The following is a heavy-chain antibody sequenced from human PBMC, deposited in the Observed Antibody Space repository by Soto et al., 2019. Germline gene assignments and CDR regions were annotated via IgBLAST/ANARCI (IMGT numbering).Heavy chain of an antibody. CDR1: VGSISSGGYY. D-gene: IGHD3-10*01. J-gene: IGHJ5*02. CDR3: ARTNKASLWFGELFWFDP. V-gene: IGHV4-31*03. Sequence: TLSLSCTVSVGSISSGGYYWSWILQHPGKGLEWIGYIYYSGSTYYNPSLKSRVTISVDTSKNQFSLKLSSVTAADTAVYYCARTNKASLWFGELFWFDPWGQGTLVTVS. CDR2: IYYSGST.